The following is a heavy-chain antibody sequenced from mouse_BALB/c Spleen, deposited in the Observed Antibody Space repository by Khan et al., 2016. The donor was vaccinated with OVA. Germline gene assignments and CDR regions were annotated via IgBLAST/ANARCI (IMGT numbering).Heavy chain of an antibody. Sequence: EVELVESGGGLVQPGGSLKLSCAVSGFTFSSYGMSWVRQTPDKRLELVATINSNGGCTYYPDSVKGRFTISRDNARNTLYLQMSSLKSEDTAMYYYDGKARTTNWGQGTTVTVSS. J-gene: IGHJ2*01. CDR1: GFTFSSYG. CDR2: INSNGGCT. D-gene: IGHD6-1*01. V-gene: IGHV5-6-3*01. CDR3: DGKARTTN.